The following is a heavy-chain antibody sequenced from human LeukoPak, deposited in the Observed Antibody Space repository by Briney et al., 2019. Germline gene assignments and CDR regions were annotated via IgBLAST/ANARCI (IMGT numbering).Heavy chain of an antibody. D-gene: IGHD3-9*01. CDR1: GGSISSSSYY. J-gene: IGHJ4*02. Sequence: SETLSLTCTVSGGSISSSSYYWGWIRQPPGKGLEWLGSIYYSGSTYYNPSLKSRVTISVDTSKNQFSLKLSSVSAADTAVYYYAQTHGSVFSSFDYWGQGTLVTVSS. CDR2: IYYSGST. CDR3: AQTHGSVFSSFDY. V-gene: IGHV4-39*01.